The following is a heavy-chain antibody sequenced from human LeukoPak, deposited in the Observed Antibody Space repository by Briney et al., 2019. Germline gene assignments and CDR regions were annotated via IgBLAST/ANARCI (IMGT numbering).Heavy chain of an antibody. CDR3: ATYSSLNRREFQY. Sequence: PGGSLRLSCAASGFTFSSYAMSWVRQAPGKGLEWVSAISGSGGSTHYADSVKGRFTISRDNSKNTLYLQMNSLRAEDTAVYYCATYSSLNRREFQYWGQGTLLTVSS. J-gene: IGHJ1*01. V-gene: IGHV3-23*01. CDR1: GFTFSSYA. D-gene: IGHD3-22*01. CDR2: ISGSGGST.